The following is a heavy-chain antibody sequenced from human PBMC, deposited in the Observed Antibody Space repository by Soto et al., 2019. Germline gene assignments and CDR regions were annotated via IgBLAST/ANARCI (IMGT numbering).Heavy chain of an antibody. D-gene: IGHD6-13*01. V-gene: IGHV3-23*01. Sequence: EVQLLESGGNLVQPGGSLRLSCAASGFTFRSYSMSWVRQAPGKGLEWVSTISGSGGSTYYADSVKGRFTISRDNSKNTLCLQMNRLRAEDTAVYYCANDIASAGIDHWGQGTLVTVSS. CDR2: ISGSGGST. J-gene: IGHJ4*02. CDR3: ANDIASAGIDH. CDR1: GFTFRSYS.